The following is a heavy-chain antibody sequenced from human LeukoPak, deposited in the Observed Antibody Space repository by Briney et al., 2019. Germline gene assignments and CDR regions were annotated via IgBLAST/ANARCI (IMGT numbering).Heavy chain of an antibody. Sequence: GGSLRLSCAASGFTVSSNYMSWVRQAPGKGLEWVSVIYSGGSTYYADSVKGRFTTSRDNSKNTLYLQMNSLRAEDTAVYYCARRGLRYFDWLANRGQGTLVTVSS. CDR3: ARRGLRYFDWLAN. J-gene: IGHJ4*02. D-gene: IGHD3-9*01. CDR2: IYSGGST. CDR1: GFTVSSNY. V-gene: IGHV3-53*01.